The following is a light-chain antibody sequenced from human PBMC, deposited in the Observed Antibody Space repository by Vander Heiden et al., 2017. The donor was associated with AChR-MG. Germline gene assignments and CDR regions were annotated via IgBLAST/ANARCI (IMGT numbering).Light chain of an antibody. CDR1: QSVSNNY. CDR3: QQDGALPKT. J-gene: IGKJ1*01. V-gene: IGKV3-20*01. CDR2: SAS. Sequence: EIVLTQSPGTVSLSPGERVTLSCRASQSVSNNYLAWFQQKPGQAPRLLIHSASSRATGIPDRFSGSGSGTDFTLTISRLEPEDFALYYCQQDGALPKTFGQGTKVEIK.